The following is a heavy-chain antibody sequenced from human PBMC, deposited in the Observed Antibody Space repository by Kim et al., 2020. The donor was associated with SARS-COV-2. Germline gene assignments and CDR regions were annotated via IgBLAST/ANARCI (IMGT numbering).Heavy chain of an antibody. D-gene: IGHD3-16*01. CDR1: GGSISSSSYY. CDR3: ARDLVILRGRGDY. V-gene: IGHV4-39*07. CDR2: IYYSGST. Sequence: SETLSLTCTVSGGSISSSSYYWGWIRQPPGKGLEWIGSIYYSGSTYYNPSLKSRVTISVDTSKNQFSLKLSSVTAADTAVYYCARDLVILRGRGDYWGQGTLVTVSS. J-gene: IGHJ4*02.